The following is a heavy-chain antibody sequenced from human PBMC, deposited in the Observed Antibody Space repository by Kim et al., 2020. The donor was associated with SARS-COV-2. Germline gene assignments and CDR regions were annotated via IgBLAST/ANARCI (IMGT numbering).Heavy chain of an antibody. Sequence: VKVRFTISRANSKNTVCLQMGSLRAEDTAVYYCAKYCSAATCFYYYGMDVWGQGTTVTVSS. V-gene: IGHV3-23*01. CDR3: AKYCSAATCFYYYGMDV. J-gene: IGHJ6*02. D-gene: IGHD2-15*01.